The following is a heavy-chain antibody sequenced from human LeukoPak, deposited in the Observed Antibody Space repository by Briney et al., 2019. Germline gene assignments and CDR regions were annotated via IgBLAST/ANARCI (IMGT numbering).Heavy chain of an antibody. J-gene: IGHJ4*02. CDR1: GFTFSNAW. V-gene: IGHV3-15*01. CDR3: TTDYNPTDDPYYDFWSGPGGD. D-gene: IGHD3-3*01. Sequence: GGSLRLSCAASGFTFSNAWMSWVRQAPGKGLEWVGLIKSKTDGGTTDYAAPVKGRFTISRDDSKNTLYLQMNSLKTEDTAVYYCTTDYNPTDDPYYDFWSGPGGDWGQGTLVTVSS. CDR2: IKSKTDGGTT.